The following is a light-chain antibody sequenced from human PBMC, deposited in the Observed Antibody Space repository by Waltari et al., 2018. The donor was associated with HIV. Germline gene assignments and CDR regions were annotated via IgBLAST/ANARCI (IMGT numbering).Light chain of an antibody. V-gene: IGKV3-11*01. CDR2: AAS. CDR1: QSVGTL. J-gene: IGKJ4*01. Sequence: EIVLTQSPATLSLSPGERATLSCRASQSVGTLLAWYQQKPGQAPRLLIYAASNRATGIPARFSGSGSGTDFTLTISGLEPEEFAIYYCQRRTNWPPEITFGGGSKVEIK. CDR3: QRRTNWPPEIT.